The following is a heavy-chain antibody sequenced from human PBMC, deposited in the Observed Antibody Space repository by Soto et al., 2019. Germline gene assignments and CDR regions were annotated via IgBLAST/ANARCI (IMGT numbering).Heavy chain of an antibody. CDR2: ISPFFGTA. CDR1: GGTFSTFG. Sequence: SVKVSCKASGGTFSTFGISWVRQAPGQVLEWMGGISPFFGTAKYSQKFEDRITITADESTNTVYMDLRSLTSEDTAIYYCARTAPMDAGDKYYYDFWGPGALVTVSS. V-gene: IGHV1-69*13. D-gene: IGHD3-16*01. J-gene: IGHJ4*02. CDR3: ARTAPMDAGDKYYYDF.